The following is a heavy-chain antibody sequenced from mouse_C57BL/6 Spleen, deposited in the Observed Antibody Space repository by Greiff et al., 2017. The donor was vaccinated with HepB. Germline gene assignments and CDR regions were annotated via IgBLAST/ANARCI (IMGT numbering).Heavy chain of an antibody. CDR3: ARLDDGYYFDY. Sequence: VQLQQSGAELVKPGASVKISCKASGYAFSSYWMNWVKQRPGKGLEWIGQIYPGDGDTNYNGKFKGKATLTADKSSSTAYMQLSSLTSEDSAVYFCARLDDGYYFDYWGQGTTLTVSS. CDR1: GYAFSSYW. V-gene: IGHV1-80*01. CDR2: IYPGDGDT. J-gene: IGHJ2*01. D-gene: IGHD2-3*01.